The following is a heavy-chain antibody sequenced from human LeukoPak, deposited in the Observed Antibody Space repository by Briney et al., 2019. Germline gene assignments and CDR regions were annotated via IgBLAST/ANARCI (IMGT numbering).Heavy chain of an antibody. D-gene: IGHD6-6*01. Sequence: GGSLRLSCAAFGFTFSSYGMHWVRQAPGQGLESVAVISYDGGYRYYADSVKGRFTVSRDNSENTLHLQMNSLRAEDTAVYYCAKDRSGAARPLVGYFDYWGQGTLVTVSS. CDR2: ISYDGGYR. V-gene: IGHV3-30*18. CDR3: AKDRSGAARPLVGYFDY. CDR1: GFTFSSYG. J-gene: IGHJ4*02.